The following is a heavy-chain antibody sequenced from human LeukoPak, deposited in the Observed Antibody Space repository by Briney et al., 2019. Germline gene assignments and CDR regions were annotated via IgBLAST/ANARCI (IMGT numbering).Heavy chain of an antibody. V-gene: IGHV1-3*01. D-gene: IGHD3-22*01. CDR3: ARGSSGHPRYFDY. J-gene: IGHJ4*02. CDR1: GYTFTGYY. Sequence: VASVKVSCKASGYTFTGYYMHWVRQAPGQGLEWMGWINSGNANTKYSQKFQERVTITRDTPASTAYMELSSLRCEDTAVYYCARGSSGHPRYFDYWGQGSLVTVSS. CDR2: INSGNANT.